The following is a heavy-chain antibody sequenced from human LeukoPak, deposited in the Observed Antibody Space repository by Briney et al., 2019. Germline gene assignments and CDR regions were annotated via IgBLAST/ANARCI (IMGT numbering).Heavy chain of an antibody. CDR2: ISGSGSTT. CDR3: AKEEGYIYGLLDY. V-gene: IGHV3-23*01. Sequence: PGGSLRLSCAASGFTFSNFGMSWVRQAPGKGLEWVSSISGSGSTTYYADSVKGRFTISRDNSKNTLYLQMNSLRAEDAAVYYCAKEEGYIYGLLDYWGQGILATVSS. J-gene: IGHJ4*02. CDR1: GFTFSNFG. D-gene: IGHD5-18*01.